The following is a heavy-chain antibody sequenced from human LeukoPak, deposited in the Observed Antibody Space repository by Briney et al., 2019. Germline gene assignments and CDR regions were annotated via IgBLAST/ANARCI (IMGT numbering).Heavy chain of an antibody. CDR3: AKVGAAAGSGNWLDP. V-gene: IGHV3-30*02. CDR1: GFTFSSYG. Sequence: PGGSLRLSCAASGFTFSSYGMHWVRQAPGKGLEWVAFIRYDGSNKYYADSVKGRFTISRDSSKSTLYLQMNSLRAEDTAVYYCAKVGAAAGSGNWLDPWGQGTLVTVSS. CDR2: IRYDGSNK. D-gene: IGHD6-13*01. J-gene: IGHJ5*02.